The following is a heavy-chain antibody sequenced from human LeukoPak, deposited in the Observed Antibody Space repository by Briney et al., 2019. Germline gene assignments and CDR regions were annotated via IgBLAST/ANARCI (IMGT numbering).Heavy chain of an antibody. CDR2: ISSSGSTI. J-gene: IGHJ6*04. CDR3: AELGITMIGGV. V-gene: IGHV3-48*03. CDR1: GFTFSSYE. D-gene: IGHD3-10*02. Sequence: GGSLRLSCAASGFTFSSYEMNWVRQAPGKGPEWVSYISSSGSTIYYADSVKGRFTISRDNAKNSLYLQMNSLRAEDAAVYYCAELGITMIGGVWGKGTTVTISS.